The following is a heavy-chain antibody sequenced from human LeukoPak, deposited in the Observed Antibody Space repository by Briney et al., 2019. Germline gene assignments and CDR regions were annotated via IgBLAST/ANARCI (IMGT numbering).Heavy chain of an antibody. V-gene: IGHV4-30-4*01. CDR3: ARLPTPYYDSTGSPRGNAFDI. CDR2: IYYTGST. J-gene: IGHJ3*02. Sequence: SQTLSLTCTVSGGXISSGDYYWSWIRQPPGKGLEWIGYIYYTGSTNYNPSLKSRVTISVDTSKNQFSLKLRSVTAADTAVYYCARLPTPYYDSTGSPRGNAFDIWGQGAMVTVSS. D-gene: IGHD3-22*01. CDR1: GGXISSGDYY.